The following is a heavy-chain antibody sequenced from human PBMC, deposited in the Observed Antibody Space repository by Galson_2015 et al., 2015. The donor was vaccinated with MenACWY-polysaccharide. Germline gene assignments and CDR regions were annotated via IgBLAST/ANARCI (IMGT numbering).Heavy chain of an antibody. Sequence: SETLSLTCTVSGGSVSSGGYYWSWIRQPPGKGLEWIGYIDYSGNTKYSPSLESRVTISVDTSNNQFSLKLRSVTAADTAVYYCARDYYGSGGHFDYWGQGTLVTVSS. CDR3: ARDYYGSGGHFDY. CDR1: GGSVSSGGYY. V-gene: IGHV4-61*08. J-gene: IGHJ4*02. D-gene: IGHD3-10*01. CDR2: IDYSGNT.